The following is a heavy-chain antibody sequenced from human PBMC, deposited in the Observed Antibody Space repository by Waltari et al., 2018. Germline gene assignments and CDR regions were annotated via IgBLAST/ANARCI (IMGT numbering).Heavy chain of an antibody. V-gene: IGHV3-23*01. CDR2: ISGSGGST. D-gene: IGHD4-17*01. J-gene: IGHJ6*02. CDR3: AKPDYGDYLYGMDV. Sequence: EVQLLESGGGLVQPGGSLRLSCAASGFTFSSYAMSWVRQAPGKGLEWVSAISGSGGSTYYSDSVKGRFTISRDNSKNTLYLQMNSLRAEDTAVYYCAKPDYGDYLYGMDVWGQGTTVTVSS. CDR1: GFTFSSYA.